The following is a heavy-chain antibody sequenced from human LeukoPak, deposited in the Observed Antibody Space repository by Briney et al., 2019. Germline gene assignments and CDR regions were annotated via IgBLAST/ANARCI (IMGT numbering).Heavy chain of an antibody. Sequence: GGSLRLSCAASGFTFSSYAMSWVRQAPGKGLEWVSAISGSGGSTYYADSVKGRFTVSRDNSKNTLYLQMNSLRAEDTAVYYCAKGEVVIGWFDPWGQGTLVTVSS. V-gene: IGHV3-23*01. CDR1: GFTFSSYA. D-gene: IGHD3-22*01. J-gene: IGHJ5*02. CDR3: AKGEVVIGWFDP. CDR2: ISGSGGST.